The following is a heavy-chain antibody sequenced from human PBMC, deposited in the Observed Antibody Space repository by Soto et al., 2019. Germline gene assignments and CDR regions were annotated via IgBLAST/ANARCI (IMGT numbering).Heavy chain of an antibody. CDR3: ARKRATTGHRFDY. CDR1: GFTFSSYA. D-gene: IGHD1-1*01. CDR2: ISRSGGST. V-gene: IGHV3-48*04. J-gene: IGHJ4*02. Sequence: GGSLRLSCAASGFTFSSYAMSWVRQAPGKGLEWVSYISRSGGSTYYTDSVKGRFTISRDNARNSLYLQMNSLRVEDTAVYYCARKRATTGHRFDYWGQGTLVTVSS.